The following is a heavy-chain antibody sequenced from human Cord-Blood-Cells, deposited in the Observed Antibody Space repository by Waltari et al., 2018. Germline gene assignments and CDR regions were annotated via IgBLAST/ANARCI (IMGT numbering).Heavy chain of an antibody. CDR1: GGTFSSYA. Sequence: QVQLVQSGAEVKKPGSSVKVSCKASGGTFSSYAISWVRQAPGQGLEWMGGFIPILGIANYAQKFQGRVTITADESTSTAYMELSSLGSEDTAGYYCARGNSSGWYNWFDPWGQGTLVTVSS. CDR2: FIPILGIA. J-gene: IGHJ5*02. V-gene: IGHV1-69*04. D-gene: IGHD6-19*01. CDR3: ARGNSSGWYNWFDP.